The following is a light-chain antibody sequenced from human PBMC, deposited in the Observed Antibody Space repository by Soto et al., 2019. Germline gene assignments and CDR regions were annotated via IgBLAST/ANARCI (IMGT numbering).Light chain of an antibody. CDR2: DVS. J-gene: IGLJ1*01. CDR3: SSYTSSSLYV. CDR1: SSDVGGYDY. Sequence: QSALTQSASVSGSPGQSITISCTGTSSDVGGYDYVSWYQHHPGKAPKLMIYDVSNRPSGVSNRFSGSKSGNTASLTISGLQAEDEADYYCSSYTSSSLYVFGTGTKV. V-gene: IGLV2-14*03.